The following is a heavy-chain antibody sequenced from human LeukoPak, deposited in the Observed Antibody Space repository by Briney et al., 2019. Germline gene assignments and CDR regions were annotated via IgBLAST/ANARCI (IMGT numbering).Heavy chain of an antibody. J-gene: IGHJ4*02. V-gene: IGHV3-23*01. Sequence: GGSLRLSCAATGFTFSSYAMSWVRQAPGKGLEWVSAISGSGGSTYYADSVKGRFTISRDNSKNTLYLQMNSLRAEDTAVYYCAKYSSSWYVSYFDYWGQGTLVTVSS. CDR2: ISGSGGST. CDR3: AKYSSSWYVSYFDY. D-gene: IGHD6-13*01. CDR1: GFTFSSYA.